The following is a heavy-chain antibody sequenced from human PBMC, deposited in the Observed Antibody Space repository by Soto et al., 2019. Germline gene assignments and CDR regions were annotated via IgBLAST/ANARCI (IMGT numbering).Heavy chain of an antibody. CDR1: GGSVSSGSYY. Sequence: QVQLQESGPGLVKPSETLSLTCTVSGGSVSSGSYYWTWIRQPPGKGLEWIGYISHSGSTNYNPSLMSRVTISVDTSKTQFSLKLSSATAADTAVYYCARAYFYGEGRGRSMDLWGQGATVTVSS. D-gene: IGHD3-10*01. J-gene: IGHJ6*02. V-gene: IGHV4-61*01. CDR3: ARAYFYGEGRGRSMDL. CDR2: ISHSGST.